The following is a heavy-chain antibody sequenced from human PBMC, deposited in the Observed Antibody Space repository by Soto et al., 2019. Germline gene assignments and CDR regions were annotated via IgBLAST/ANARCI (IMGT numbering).Heavy chain of an antibody. Sequence: GESLKISCQGSGYTFTSYWIGWVRHMPGKGLELVAIIYPADSNTRDSPSFRGQLTISADKSISTAYLQWSSLKASDTAIYYCARPFGMDVWGQGTTVTVSS. J-gene: IGHJ6*02. V-gene: IGHV5-51*01. CDR1: GYTFTSYW. CDR2: IYPADSNT. CDR3: ARPFGMDV.